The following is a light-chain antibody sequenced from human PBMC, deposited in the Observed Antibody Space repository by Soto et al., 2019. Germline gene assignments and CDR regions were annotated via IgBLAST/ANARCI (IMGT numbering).Light chain of an antibody. V-gene: IGKV3-11*01. Sequence: EVVLTQSPVTLSLSPGERATLSCRASQSFRGLLAWYQQKPGQAPRLLIYDAYNRATGIPPRFSGSGSGTDFTLTISSIEPEESAIYYCRQRQMWPIKFGKGTQLEIK. J-gene: IGKJ5*01. CDR3: RQRQMWPIK. CDR2: DAY. CDR1: QSFRGL.